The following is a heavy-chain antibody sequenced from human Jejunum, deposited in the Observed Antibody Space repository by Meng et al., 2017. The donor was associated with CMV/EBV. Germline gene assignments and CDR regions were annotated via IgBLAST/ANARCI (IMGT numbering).Heavy chain of an antibody. Sequence: SGFTLSSYYMYWVRQAPGKGLVWVSRINSDGTITYYADSVNGRFTISRDNAKNTLYLEMNSLRAEDTATYYCARGGYDFWTDYLHYWGQGALVTVSS. CDR1: GFTLSSYY. J-gene: IGHJ4*02. CDR2: INSDGTIT. V-gene: IGHV3-74*01. CDR3: ARGGYDFWTDYLHY. D-gene: IGHD3-3*01.